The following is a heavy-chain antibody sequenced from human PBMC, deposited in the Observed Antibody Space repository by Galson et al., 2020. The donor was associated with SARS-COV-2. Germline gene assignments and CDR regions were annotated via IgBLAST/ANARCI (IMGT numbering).Heavy chain of an antibody. Sequence: GGSLSLSCAASGFTFSRYWTSWVRQAPGKGLEWVANINQDGGERNYVDSVKGRFTISRDNPKNSVYLQMNSLRADDTAVYYCARETLGIGGAFDIWGQGAMVTVSS. CDR3: ARETLGIGGAFDI. CDR1: GFTFSRYW. V-gene: IGHV3-7*03. D-gene: IGHD7-27*01. J-gene: IGHJ3*02. CDR2: INQDGGER.